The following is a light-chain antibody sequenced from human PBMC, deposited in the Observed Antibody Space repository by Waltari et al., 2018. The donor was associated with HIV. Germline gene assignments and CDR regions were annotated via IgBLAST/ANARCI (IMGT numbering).Light chain of an antibody. V-gene: IGLV2-8*01. Sequence: QSALTQPPSASGSPGQSVTISCTGTNSDIGGYNYVSWYQQHPGKAPKLVSSEVTKRPSGVPDRFSGSKSGTTASLTVSGLQAEDEADYYCSSYADRNGFYVVFGGGTRLTVL. J-gene: IGLJ2*01. CDR3: SSYADRNGFYVV. CDR2: EVT. CDR1: NSDIGGYNY.